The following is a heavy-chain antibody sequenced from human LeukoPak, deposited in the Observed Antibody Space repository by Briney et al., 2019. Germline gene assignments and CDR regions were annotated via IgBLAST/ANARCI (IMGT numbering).Heavy chain of an antibody. CDR3: ARDRRDSSGAGDAFDI. J-gene: IGHJ3*02. Sequence: PSETLSLTCTVSGGSISSYYWSWIRQPPGKGLEWIGYIYYSGSTNYNPSLKSRVTISVDKSKNQFSLKLSSVTAADTAVYYCARDRRDSSGAGDAFDIWGQGTMVTVSS. D-gene: IGHD6-19*01. CDR1: GGSISSYY. CDR2: IYYSGST. V-gene: IGHV4-59*12.